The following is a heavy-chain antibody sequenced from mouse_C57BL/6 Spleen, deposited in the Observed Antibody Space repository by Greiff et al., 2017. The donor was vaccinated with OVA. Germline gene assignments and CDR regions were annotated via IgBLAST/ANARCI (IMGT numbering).Heavy chain of an antibody. CDR2: ISSGSSTI. Sequence: EVMLVESGGGLVKPGGSLKLSCAASGFTFSDYGMHWVRQAPEKGLEWVAYISSGSSTIYYGDTVKGRFTISRDNAKNTLFLQMTSLRSEDTAMYYCARQNYYYGSSPHYYAMDYWGQGTSVTVSS. D-gene: IGHD1-1*01. J-gene: IGHJ4*01. CDR3: ARQNYYYGSSPHYYAMDY. V-gene: IGHV5-17*01. CDR1: GFTFSDYG.